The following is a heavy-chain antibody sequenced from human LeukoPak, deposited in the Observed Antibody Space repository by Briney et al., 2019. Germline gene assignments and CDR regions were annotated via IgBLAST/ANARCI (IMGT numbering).Heavy chain of an antibody. D-gene: IGHD2-21*02. CDR1: GFTFSFYW. V-gene: IGHV3-74*01. CDR3: ASVGCGGDCSFDH. J-gene: IGHJ4*02. CDR2: INSDGSDT. Sequence: GGSLRLSCAASGFTFSFYWMHWVRQAPGKGLVWVSRINSDGSDTTYADSVQGRFTISRDNAKNTLYLQMNSLRADDTAVYYCASVGCGGDCSFDHWGQGTLVTVSS.